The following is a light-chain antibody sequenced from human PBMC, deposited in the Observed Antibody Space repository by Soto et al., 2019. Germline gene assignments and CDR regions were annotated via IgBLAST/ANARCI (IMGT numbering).Light chain of an antibody. V-gene: IGLV4-69*01. CDR1: SGHSNYA. CDR3: QTWGSGIVV. J-gene: IGLJ2*01. Sequence: QPVRTQSPSASASLGASVKLTCNLSSGHSNYAIAWHQQQSEKGPRYLMKLNSDGSHSKGDGIPDRFSGSSSGAERYLTISSLQSEDEADYYCQTWGSGIVVFGGGTKLTVL. CDR2: LNSDGSH.